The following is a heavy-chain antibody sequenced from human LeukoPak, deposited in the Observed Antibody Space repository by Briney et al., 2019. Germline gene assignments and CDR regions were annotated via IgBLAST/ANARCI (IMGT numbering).Heavy chain of an antibody. D-gene: IGHD3-10*01. CDR3: AHSIPMVRGLRVFDY. Sequence: SGPTLVNPAQTLTLTCTFSGFSLSTSGVGVGWIRQPPGKALEWLALIYWDDDKRYSPSLRSRLTITKDTPKNQVVLTMKNMDPGDTATYYCAHSIPMVRGLRVFDYWGQGTLVTVSS. CDR1: GFSLSTSGVG. V-gene: IGHV2-5*02. CDR2: IYWDDDK. J-gene: IGHJ4*02.